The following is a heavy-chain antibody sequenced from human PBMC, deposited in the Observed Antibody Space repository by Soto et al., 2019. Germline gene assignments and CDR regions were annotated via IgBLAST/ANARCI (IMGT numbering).Heavy chain of an antibody. CDR3: ARGIFDSYGMDV. CDR1: GFTFSSYG. Sequence: PGGSLRLSCAASGFTFSSYGMHWVRQAPGKGLEWVAVIWYDGSNKYYADSVKGRFTISRDNSKNTLYLQMNSLRAEDTAVYYCARGIFDSYGMDVWGQGTTVTVSS. CDR2: IWYDGSNK. V-gene: IGHV3-33*01. D-gene: IGHD2-15*01. J-gene: IGHJ6*02.